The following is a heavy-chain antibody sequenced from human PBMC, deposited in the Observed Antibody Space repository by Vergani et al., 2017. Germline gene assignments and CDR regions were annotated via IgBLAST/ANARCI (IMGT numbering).Heavy chain of an antibody. V-gene: IGHV3-53*04. D-gene: IGHD4-17*01. CDR1: GFTVSSNY. CDR3: ARAGDDYGDYYYYMDV. CDR2: IYSGGST. J-gene: IGHJ6*03. Sequence: EVQLVESGGGLVQPGGSLRLSCAASGFTVSSNYMSWVRQSPGQGLEWVSVIYSGGSTYYADSVKGRFTISRNNSKNTMYLQMNSLRAEDTAVYYCARAGDDYGDYYYYMDVWGKGTTVTVSS.